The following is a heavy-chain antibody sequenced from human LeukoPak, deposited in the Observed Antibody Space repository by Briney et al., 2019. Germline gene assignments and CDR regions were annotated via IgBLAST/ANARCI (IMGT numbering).Heavy chain of an antibody. J-gene: IGHJ4*02. Sequence: GGSLRLSCAASGFTFSSYGMRWVRQAPGKGLEWVAVIWYDGSNKYYADSVKGRFTISRDNSKNTLYLQMNSLRAEDTAVYYCARDEGARPFDYWGQGTLVTVSS. V-gene: IGHV3-33*01. CDR2: IWYDGSNK. CDR3: ARDEGARPFDY. CDR1: GFTFSSYG. D-gene: IGHD1-26*01.